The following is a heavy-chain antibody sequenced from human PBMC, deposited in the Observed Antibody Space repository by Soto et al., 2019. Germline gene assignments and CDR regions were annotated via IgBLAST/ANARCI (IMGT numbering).Heavy chain of an antibody. CDR2: LYPGSGDT. V-gene: IGHV1-8*01. J-gene: IGHJ5*02. CDR3: ARMATFGSLNWFDP. CDR1: GYSFTNND. D-gene: IGHD3-16*01. Sequence: ASVKVSCTASGYSFTNNDVSWVRQATRQGLEWMGWLYPGSGDTGYAQKFQGRVTMTRDIYIATAYMEMSSLRADHTAIYYCARMATFGSLNWFDPWGQGTLVTVAS.